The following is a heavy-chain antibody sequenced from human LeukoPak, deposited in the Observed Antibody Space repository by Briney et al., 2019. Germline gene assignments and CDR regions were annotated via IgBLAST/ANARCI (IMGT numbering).Heavy chain of an antibody. CDR2: IYYSGST. CDR3: ARVRGYSGYEHAFDI. Sequence: SETLSLTCTVSGGSISSYYWSWIRQPPGKGLEWIGYIYYSGSTNYNPSLKSRVTISVDTSKNQFSLKLSSVTAADTAVYYCARVRGYSGYEHAFDIWGQGTMVTVSS. J-gene: IGHJ3*02. V-gene: IGHV4-59*01. D-gene: IGHD5-12*01. CDR1: GGSISSYY.